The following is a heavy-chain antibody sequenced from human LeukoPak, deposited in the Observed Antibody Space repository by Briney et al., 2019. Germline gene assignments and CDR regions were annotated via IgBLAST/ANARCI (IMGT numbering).Heavy chain of an antibody. CDR2: IYSGGTT. Sequence: GGSLRLSCAASGFPVSGYYMSWDRQAPGKGLDWVSVIYSGGTTYDADSVKGRFTISRDESKNMLYLQMNSLRAEDTAIYDCARMLISSGYYVDYWGQGTLVTVSS. D-gene: IGHD3-22*01. CDR1: GFPVSGYY. J-gene: IGHJ4*02. CDR3: ARMLISSGYYVDY. V-gene: IGHV3-53*01.